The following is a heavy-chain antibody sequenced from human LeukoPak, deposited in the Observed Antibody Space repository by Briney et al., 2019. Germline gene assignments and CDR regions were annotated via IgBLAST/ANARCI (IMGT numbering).Heavy chain of an antibody. CDR2: ISSSSYI. CDR3: ARPPGRGGNGDFDAFDI. CDR1: GFTFSSYT. D-gene: IGHD4-17*01. J-gene: IGHJ3*02. Sequence: GGSLRLSCAASGFTFSSYTMNWVRQAPGKGLEWVSSISSSSYIYYADSVKGRFTISRDHAKNSLYLQMNSLRAEDTAVYYCARPPGRGGNGDFDAFDIWGQGTMVTVSS. V-gene: IGHV3-21*01.